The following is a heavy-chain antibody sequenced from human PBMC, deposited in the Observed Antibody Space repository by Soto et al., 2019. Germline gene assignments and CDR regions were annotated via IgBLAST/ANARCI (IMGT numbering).Heavy chain of an antibody. Sequence: QVQLVQSGAEVKKPGASVKVSCKASGYTFTSYGISWVRQAPGQGLEWMGWISAYNGNTNYAQKLQGRVTMTTDTSTSTAYMELRSLRSDDTAVYYCASWGPVVVVAATRHYYYYGMDVWGQGTTVTVSS. J-gene: IGHJ6*02. CDR3: ASWGPVVVVAATRHYYYYGMDV. D-gene: IGHD2-15*01. CDR1: GYTFTSYG. V-gene: IGHV1-18*01. CDR2: ISAYNGNT.